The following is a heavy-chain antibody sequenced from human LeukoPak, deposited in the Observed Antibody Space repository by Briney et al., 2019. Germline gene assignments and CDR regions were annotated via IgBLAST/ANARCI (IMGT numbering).Heavy chain of an antibody. J-gene: IGHJ4*02. V-gene: IGHV1-2*02. CDR1: GYTFTDYY. Sequence: ASVKVSCKASGYTFTDYYMHWVRQAPGQGLEWMGWINPNSGGTNYAQKFQGRVTMTRDTSINTAYMELSSLRSDDTAVYYCARVADYGDYTLPGDYWGQGPLVTVSS. CDR2: INPNSGGT. D-gene: IGHD4-17*01. CDR3: ARVADYGDYTLPGDY.